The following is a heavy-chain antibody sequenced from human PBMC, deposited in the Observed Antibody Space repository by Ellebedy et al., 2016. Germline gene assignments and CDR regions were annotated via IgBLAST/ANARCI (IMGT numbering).Heavy chain of an antibody. CDR1: GYTLTELS. V-gene: IGHV1-24*01. Sequence: ASVKVSCXVSGYTLTELSMHWVRQAPGKGLEWMGGFDPEDGETIYAQKFQGRVTMTEDTSTDTAYMELSSLRSEDTAVYYCARGLKIYSGYQPVGYWGQGTLVTVSS. J-gene: IGHJ4*02. D-gene: IGHD5-12*01. CDR3: ARGLKIYSGYQPVGY. CDR2: FDPEDGET.